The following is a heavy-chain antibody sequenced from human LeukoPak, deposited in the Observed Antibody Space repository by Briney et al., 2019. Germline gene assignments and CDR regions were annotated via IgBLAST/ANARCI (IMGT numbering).Heavy chain of an antibody. V-gene: IGHV4-4*07. J-gene: IGHJ4*02. CDR2: IYTSGST. CDR1: SGSISTYY. CDR3: ARDGPRSGYDLGHFDN. Sequence: PSETLSLTCTVSSGSISTYYWSWIRQPAGKGLEWIGRIYTSGSTNYSPSLKSRVTMSVDTSKNQFSLKLSSVTAADTAVYYCARDGPRSGYDLGHFDNLGQGTLVTASS. D-gene: IGHD5-12*01.